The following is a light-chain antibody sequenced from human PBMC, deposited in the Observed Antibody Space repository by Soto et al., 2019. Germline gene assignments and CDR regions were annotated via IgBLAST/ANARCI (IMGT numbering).Light chain of an antibody. CDR3: SSYTSSSTV. V-gene: IGLV2-14*01. CDR1: SSDVGGYNY. CDR2: DVS. J-gene: IGLJ1*01. Sequence: QSALTQPASVSGSPGQSITISCTGTSSDVGGYNYVSWYQQHPGKAPKLMISDVSNRPSGVSNRFSGSKSGNTASLTISGLQAEDEADYYCSSYTSSSTVFGTGTKLTVL.